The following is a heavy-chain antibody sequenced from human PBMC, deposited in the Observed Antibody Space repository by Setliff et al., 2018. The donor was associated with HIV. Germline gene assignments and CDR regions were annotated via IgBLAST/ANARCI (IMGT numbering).Heavy chain of an antibody. Sequence: PGGSLRLSCAASGFTFSSYWMSWVRQAPGKGLEWVSAISDSGFSTYYADSLKGQFTISRDNSKNTLYLQMNSLRAEDTAVYYCARRGFLWFGELSEAQPYYFDYWGQGTLVTVSS. CDR1: GFTFSSYW. CDR2: ISDSGFST. D-gene: IGHD3-10*01. CDR3: ARRGFLWFGELSEAQPYYFDY. J-gene: IGHJ4*02. V-gene: IGHV3-23*01.